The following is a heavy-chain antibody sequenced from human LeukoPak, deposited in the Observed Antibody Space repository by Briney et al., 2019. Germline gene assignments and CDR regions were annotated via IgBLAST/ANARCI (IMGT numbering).Heavy chain of an antibody. Sequence: SETLSLTCTVSGASISGSGYYWGWIRQPPGKGLEWIGNIYYSGSTYCNPSLKSRVTISVDTSKNQFSLKLSAVTAADTAVYYCASVRRGFGESSKYYSYYYMDVWGNGTTVTISS. J-gene: IGHJ6*03. D-gene: IGHD3-10*01. CDR2: IYYSGST. CDR3: ASVRRGFGESSKYYSYYYMDV. CDR1: GASISGSGYY. V-gene: IGHV4-39*01.